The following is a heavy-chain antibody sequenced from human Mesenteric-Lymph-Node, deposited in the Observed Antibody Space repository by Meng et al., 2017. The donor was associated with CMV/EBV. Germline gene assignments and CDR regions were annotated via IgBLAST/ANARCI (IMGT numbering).Heavy chain of an antibody. CDR1: GFTFSSYA. CDR3: AKVPLGSSWYYFDY. V-gene: IGHV3-30*04. J-gene: IGHJ4*02. CDR2: ISYDGSNK. D-gene: IGHD6-13*01. Sequence: GESLKISCAASGFTFSSYAMHWVRQAPGKGLEWVAVISYDGSNKYYADSVKGRFTISRDNSKNTLYLQMNSLRAEDTAVYYCAKVPLGSSWYYFDYWGQGTLVTVSS.